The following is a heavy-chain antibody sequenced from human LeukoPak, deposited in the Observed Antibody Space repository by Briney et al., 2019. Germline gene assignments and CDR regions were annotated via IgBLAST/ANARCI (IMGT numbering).Heavy chain of an antibody. CDR3: ARDGHYDILTGSPLDY. CDR1: GYTFTSYA. Sequence: ASVKVSFKASGYTFTSYAMHWVRQAPGQRREGMGWINAGNGNTKYSQKFQGRVTITRDTSASTAYMELSSLRSEDTAVYYCARDGHYDILTGSPLDYWGQGTLVTVSS. J-gene: IGHJ4*02. D-gene: IGHD3-9*01. V-gene: IGHV1-3*01. CDR2: INAGNGNT.